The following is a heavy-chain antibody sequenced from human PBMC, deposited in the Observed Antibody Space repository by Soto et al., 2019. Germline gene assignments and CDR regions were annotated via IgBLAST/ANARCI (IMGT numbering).Heavy chain of an antibody. J-gene: IGHJ4*02. CDR3: ARDQSVDTAMEIDY. CDR1: GFTFSSYG. D-gene: IGHD5-18*01. Sequence: ESGGGVVQPGRSLRLSCAASGFTFSSYGMHWVRQAPGKGLEWVAVIWYDGSNKYYADSVKGRFTISRDNSKNTLYLQMNSLRAEDTAVYYCARDQSVDTAMEIDYWGQGTLVTVSS. CDR2: IWYDGSNK. V-gene: IGHV3-33*01.